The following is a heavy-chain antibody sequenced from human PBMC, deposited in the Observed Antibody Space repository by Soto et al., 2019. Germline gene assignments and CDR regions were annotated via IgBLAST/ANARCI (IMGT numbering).Heavy chain of an antibody. CDR2: IWNDGSNK. CDR3: ARWGIATGDY. J-gene: IGHJ4*02. V-gene: IGHV3-33*01. CDR1: GFTFSSYG. Sequence: QVQLVESGGGVVQPGRSLRLSCAASGFTFSSYGMHWVRQAPGKGLEWVAVIWNDGSNKYYAYSVKGRFTISRDNSKNTLSLQMNSLRAEDTAVYYCARWGIATGDYWGQGTLVTVSS. D-gene: IGHD6-13*01.